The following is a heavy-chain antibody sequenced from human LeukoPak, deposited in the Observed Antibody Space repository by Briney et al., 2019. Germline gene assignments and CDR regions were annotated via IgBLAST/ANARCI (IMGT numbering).Heavy chain of an antibody. CDR1: GGSFSGYY. D-gene: IGHD1-1*01. J-gene: IGHJ6*02. Sequence: PSETLSLTCAVYGGSFSGYYWSWIRQPPGKGLEWIGEINHSGSTNYNPSLKSRVTISVDTSKNQFSLKLSSVTAADTAVYYRARARATTTTGSYLPYYYYYYGMDVWGQGTTVTVSS. CDR2: INHSGST. V-gene: IGHV4-34*01. CDR3: ARARATTTTGSYLPYYYYYYGMDV.